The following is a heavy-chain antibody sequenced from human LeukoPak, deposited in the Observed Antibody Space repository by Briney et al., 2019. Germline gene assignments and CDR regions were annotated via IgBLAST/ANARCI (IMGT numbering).Heavy chain of an antibody. CDR1: GFTFDDYG. V-gene: IGHV4-34*01. CDR2: INHSGST. Sequence: GSLRLSCAASGFTFDDYGMSWVRQPPGKGLEWIGEINHSGSTNYNPSLKSRVTISVDTSKNQFSLKLSSVTTADTAVYYCARRQAYYYYYMDVWGKGTTVTISS. CDR3: ARRQAYYYYYMDV. J-gene: IGHJ6*03.